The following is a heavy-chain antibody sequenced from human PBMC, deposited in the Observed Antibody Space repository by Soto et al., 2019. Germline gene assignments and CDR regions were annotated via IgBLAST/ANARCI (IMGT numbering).Heavy chain of an antibody. CDR3: ARVRFSVTTRACFDD. CDR2: VYPDGIT. J-gene: IGHJ4*02. D-gene: IGHD4-17*01. CDR1: GDSINSSDW. Sequence: VQLQESGPGLVEPSGTLSLTCAVSGDSINSSDWWSWVRQPPGKGLEWIGEVYPDGITNYNAALKSRLSISVDKNKRQFSLRLTSVTAADTAVYYCARVRFSVTTRACFDDGGQGTLVTVSS. V-gene: IGHV4-4*02.